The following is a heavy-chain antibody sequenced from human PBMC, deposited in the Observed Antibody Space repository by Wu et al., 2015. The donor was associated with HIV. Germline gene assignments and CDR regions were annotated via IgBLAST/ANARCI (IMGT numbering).Heavy chain of an antibody. CDR3: AARIGNMEAFNI. V-gene: IGHV1-46*03. J-gene: IGHJ3*02. Sequence: QVQLVQSGAEVRKPGASVKVSCKASGYTFTQTYLHWVRQAPGQGLEWLGIINPGVNRISYAQKFQGRLTITRDTSTCTVYMELSSLRYEDTAVYYCAARIGNMEAFNIWGQGTMVTVSS. CDR1: GYTFTQTY. CDR2: INPGVNRI. D-gene: IGHD1/OR15-1a*01.